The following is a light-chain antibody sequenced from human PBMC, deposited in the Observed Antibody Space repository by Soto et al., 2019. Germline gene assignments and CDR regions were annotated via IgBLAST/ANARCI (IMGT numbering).Light chain of an antibody. J-gene: IGKJ5*01. CDR3: QQYNSYSLIT. CDR1: QSISSW. V-gene: IGKV1-5*01. Sequence: DIEMTSVPSALSKTVGDRVTITCRASQSISSWLAWYQQKPGKAPKLLIYDAFSLESGVPSRFSGSGSGTEFTLTISSLQPDDFATYYCQQYNSYSLITFGQGTRLEIK. CDR2: DAF.